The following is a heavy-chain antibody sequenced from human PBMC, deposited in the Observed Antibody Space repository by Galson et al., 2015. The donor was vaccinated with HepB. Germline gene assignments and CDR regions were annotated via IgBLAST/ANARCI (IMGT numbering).Heavy chain of an antibody. D-gene: IGHD5-12*01. CDR1: GDSVSTNIVA. J-gene: IGHJ6*02. CDR2: TYYRSKWYN. Sequence: CAISGDSVSTNIVAGNWIRQSPSRGLEWLGRTYYRSKWYNDYAVSVQSRITINPDTSRNQFSLQLNSVTPEDTGVYYCTRVRHLARGMDVWGQGTTVTVSS. V-gene: IGHV6-1*01. CDR3: TRVRHLARGMDV.